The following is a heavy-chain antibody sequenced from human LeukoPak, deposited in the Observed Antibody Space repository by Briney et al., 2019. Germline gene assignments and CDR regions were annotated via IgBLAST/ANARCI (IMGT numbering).Heavy chain of an antibody. CDR3: AELGITMIGGV. D-gene: IGHD3-10*02. CDR1: GFTFDDYA. J-gene: IGHJ6*04. CDR2: ITWNSGSI. V-gene: IGHV3-9*01. Sequence: SLRLSCAASGFTFDDYAMHWVRQAPGKGLEWVSGITWNSGSIGYADSVKSRFTISRDNAKNSLYLQMNSLRAEDTAVYYCAELGITMIGGVWGKGTTVTISS.